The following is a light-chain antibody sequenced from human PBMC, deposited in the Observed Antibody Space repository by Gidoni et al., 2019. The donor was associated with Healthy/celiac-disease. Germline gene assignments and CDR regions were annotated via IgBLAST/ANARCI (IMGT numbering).Light chain of an antibody. CDR3: NSRDSSGNSVV. Sequence: SSELTQDPAVSVALVQTVRITCQGDSLRSYYASWYQQKPGQAPVLVIYGKNNRPSGIPDRFSGSSSGNTASLTITGAQAEDEADYYCNSRDSSGNSVVFGGGTKLTVL. J-gene: IGLJ2*01. V-gene: IGLV3-19*01. CDR1: SLRSYY. CDR2: GKN.